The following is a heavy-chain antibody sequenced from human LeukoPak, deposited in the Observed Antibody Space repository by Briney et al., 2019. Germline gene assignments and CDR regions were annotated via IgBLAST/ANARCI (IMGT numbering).Heavy chain of an antibody. CDR1: GFTVSSNF. D-gene: IGHD3-22*01. CDR3: ARLHHDSSGYYLDY. CDR2: IYSADTT. V-gene: IGHV3-53*01. J-gene: IGHJ4*02. Sequence: PGGSLRLSCAASGFTVSSNFMSWVRQAPGKGLGWVSVIYSADTTYYADSVKGRFTISRDNSKNTLYLQMNSLRVEDTAVYYCARLHHDSSGYYLDYWGQGTLVTVSS.